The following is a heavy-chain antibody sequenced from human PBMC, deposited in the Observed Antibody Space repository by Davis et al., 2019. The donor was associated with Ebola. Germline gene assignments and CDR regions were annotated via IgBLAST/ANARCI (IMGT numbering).Heavy chain of an antibody. CDR2: ISYDGSNK. D-gene: IGHD3-10*01. Sequence: GESLKISCVASGFTLSSYGMHWVRRAPGKGLEWVAVISYDGSNKYYADSVKGRFTISRDNAKNSLYLQMNSLRDEDTAVYYCARSGLLWFGELYHDYGMDVWGQGTTVTVSS. CDR3: ARSGLLWFGELYHDYGMDV. V-gene: IGHV3-33*05. CDR1: GFTLSSYG. J-gene: IGHJ6*02.